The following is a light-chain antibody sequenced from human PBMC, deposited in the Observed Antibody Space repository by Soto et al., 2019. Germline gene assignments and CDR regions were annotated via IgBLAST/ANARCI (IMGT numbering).Light chain of an antibody. CDR1: QGISNY. J-gene: IGKJ5*01. V-gene: IGKV1-27*01. Sequence: IMQPPFSVAACVSDRVTITSPASQGISNYLAWYQQKPGKVPKLLIYAASTLQSGVPSRFSGSGSGTDCTLTISSLQPEDVATYYCQQSYSTPITFGQGTRLEIK. CDR2: AAS. CDR3: QQSYSTPIT.